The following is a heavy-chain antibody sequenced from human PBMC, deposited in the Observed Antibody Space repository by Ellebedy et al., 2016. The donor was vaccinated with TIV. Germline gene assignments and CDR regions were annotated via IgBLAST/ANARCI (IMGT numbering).Heavy chain of an antibody. V-gene: IGHV3-30*18. CDR1: GFTFSSYG. D-gene: IGHD3-22*01. CDR3: AKGAYYYGSISHIDY. Sequence: GESLKISCAASGFTFSSYGMHWVRQAPGKGLEWVAVISYDGSNKDYADSVKGRFTISRDNSKNTLYLQMNSLRAEDTAVYYCAKGAYYYGSISHIDYWGQGTLVTVSS. CDR2: ISYDGSNK. J-gene: IGHJ4*02.